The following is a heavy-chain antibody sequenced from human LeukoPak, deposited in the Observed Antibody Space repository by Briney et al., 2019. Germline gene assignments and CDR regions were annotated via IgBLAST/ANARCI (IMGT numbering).Heavy chain of an antibody. CDR2: ISGSGGST. Sequence: PGGSLRLSCAASGFTFRSYAMSWVRQAPGKGLEWVSAISGSGGSTYYADSVKGRFTISRDNSKNTLYLQMNSLRAEDTAVYYCAKDPRVYYYGSGSYADTGGIDYWGQGTLVTVSS. CDR1: GFTFRSYA. CDR3: AKDPRVYYYGSGSYADTGGIDY. J-gene: IGHJ4*02. D-gene: IGHD3-10*01. V-gene: IGHV3-23*01.